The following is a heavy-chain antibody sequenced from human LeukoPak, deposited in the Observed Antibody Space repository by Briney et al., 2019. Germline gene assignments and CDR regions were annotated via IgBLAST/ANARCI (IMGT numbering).Heavy chain of an antibody. CDR2: ISWNSGSI. V-gene: IGHV3-9*01. J-gene: IGHJ4*02. CDR1: GFTFDDYA. Sequence: PGGSLRLSCAASGFTFDDYAMHWVRQVPGKGLEWVSGISWNSGSIVYADSVKGRFTISRDNAKNSLYLQMNSLRAEDTALYYCAKDVKAAAKGKGTRFDFWGQGTLVTVSP. CDR3: AKDVKAAAKGKGTRFDF. D-gene: IGHD6-13*01.